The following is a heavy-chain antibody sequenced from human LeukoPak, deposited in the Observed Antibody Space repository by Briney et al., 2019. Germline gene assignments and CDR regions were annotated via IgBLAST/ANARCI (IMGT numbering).Heavy chain of an antibody. J-gene: IGHJ4*02. CDR1: GFTFSSYS. D-gene: IGHD3-3*01. V-gene: IGHV4-39*07. CDR2: IYYSGNT. Sequence: PGGSLRLSCAASGFTFSSYSMNWVRQPPGKGLEWIGSIYYSGNTYYNPTLKSRVTMSVDTSKNQFSLILSSVTAADTAVYYCARAYYDSWSGYYVYFDSWGQGTLVTVSS. CDR3: ARAYYDSWSGYYVYFDS.